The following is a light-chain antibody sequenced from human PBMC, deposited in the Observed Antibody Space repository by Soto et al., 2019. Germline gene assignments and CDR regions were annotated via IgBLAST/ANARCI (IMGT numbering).Light chain of an antibody. CDR3: MQALQIWT. CDR2: LGS. V-gene: IGKV2-28*01. Sequence: DIVMTQSPLSLPVTPGEPASISCRSSQSLLHSNGYNYLDWYLQKPGQSPQLLIYLGSNRASGVPERFSGSGSGTDFTLKISRVEAEDVGVYYCMQALQIWTFGQGTKVDIK. J-gene: IGKJ1*01. CDR1: QSLLHSNGYNY.